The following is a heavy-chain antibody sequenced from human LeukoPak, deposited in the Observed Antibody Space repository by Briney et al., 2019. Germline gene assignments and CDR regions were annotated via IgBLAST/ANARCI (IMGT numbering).Heavy chain of an antibody. V-gene: IGHV3-11*06. Sequence: GGSLRLSCAASGFTVSSNYMSWIRQAPGKGLEWVSYISSSSSYTNYADSVKGRFTISRDNAKNSLYLQMNSLRAEDTAVYYCARDLNKGSGYKNFDLWGRGTLVTVSS. J-gene: IGHJ2*01. CDR2: ISSSSSYT. CDR3: ARDLNKGSGYKNFDL. D-gene: IGHD3-22*01. CDR1: GFTVSSNY.